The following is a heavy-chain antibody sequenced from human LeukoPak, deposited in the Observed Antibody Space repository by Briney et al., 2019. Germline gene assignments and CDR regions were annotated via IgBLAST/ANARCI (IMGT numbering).Heavy chain of an antibody. J-gene: IGHJ3*02. D-gene: IGHD3-10*01. CDR2: IYYSGST. CDR3: AAEDYGSGSYYELDI. Sequence: PSETLSLTCTVPGGSISSYYWSWIRPPPGKGLERVGYIYYSGSTNYNPSLKSRVTISVDTSKNQFSLKLSSVTAADTAVYYCAAEDYGSGSYYELDIWGQGTMVTVSS. V-gene: IGHV4-59*01. CDR1: GGSISSYY.